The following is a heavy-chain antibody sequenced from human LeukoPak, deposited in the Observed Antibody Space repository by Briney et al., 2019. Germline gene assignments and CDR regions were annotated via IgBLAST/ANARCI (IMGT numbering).Heavy chain of an antibody. CDR3: AKDGGRYGDSLIDY. Sequence: GGSLRLSCAASGFTFSSYAMNWVRQAPGKGLEWVSTISGSGGSTYYADSVKGRFTISRDNSKNTLYLQMNSLRAGDTAVYYCAKDGGRYGDSLIDYWGQGTLVTVSS. D-gene: IGHD4-17*01. J-gene: IGHJ4*02. V-gene: IGHV3-23*01. CDR1: GFTFSSYA. CDR2: ISGSGGST.